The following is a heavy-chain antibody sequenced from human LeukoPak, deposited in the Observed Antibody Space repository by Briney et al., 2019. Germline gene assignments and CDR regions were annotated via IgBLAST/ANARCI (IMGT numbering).Heavy chain of an antibody. D-gene: IGHD6-25*01. Sequence: APVKVSCKASGYTFSDYYIHWVRQAPGQGLQWMGWIKPNSGDTHYAPKFRGRVTMTRDTSISTAYMELIRLTSDGTAIYFCAREPTDPNNVSGGPTGWFDPWGQGTLVTVSS. CDR2: IKPNSGDT. J-gene: IGHJ5*02. CDR3: AREPTDPNNVSGGPTGWFDP. V-gene: IGHV1-2*02. CDR1: GYTFSDYY.